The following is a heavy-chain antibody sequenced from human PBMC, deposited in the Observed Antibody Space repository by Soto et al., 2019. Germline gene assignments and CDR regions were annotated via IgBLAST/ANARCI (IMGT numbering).Heavy chain of an antibody. CDR1: GFTFSSYG. CDR3: AKDPQPGNGMHV. Sequence: GGSLRLSCAASGFTFSSYGMHWVRQAPGKGLEWVAVISYDGSNKYYADSVKGRFTISRDNSKNTLYLQMNSLRAEDTAVYYCAKDPQPGNGMHVWCQGTMLTVSS. CDR2: ISYDGSNK. J-gene: IGHJ6*02. V-gene: IGHV3-30*18. D-gene: IGHD2-2*01.